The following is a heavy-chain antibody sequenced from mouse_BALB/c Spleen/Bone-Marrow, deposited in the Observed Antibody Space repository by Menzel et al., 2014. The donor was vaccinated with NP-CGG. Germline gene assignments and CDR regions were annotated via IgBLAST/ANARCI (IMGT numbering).Heavy chain of an antibody. CDR1: GFTFSSYG. CDR3: ARRGLYDGSAWFAY. CDR2: INSGGSYT. J-gene: IGHJ3*01. V-gene: IGHV5-6*02. Sequence: EVKVEESGGDLVKPGGSLKLSCAASGFTFSSYGMSWVRQTPDKRLEWVATINSGGSYTYYSDSVKGRFTISRDNAKNTLYLQMSSLKSVDTAMYYCARRGLYDGSAWFAYWGQGTLVTVSA. D-gene: IGHD2-3*01.